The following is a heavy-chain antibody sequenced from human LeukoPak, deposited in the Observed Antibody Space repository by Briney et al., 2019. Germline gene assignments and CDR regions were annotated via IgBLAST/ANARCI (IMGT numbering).Heavy chain of an antibody. V-gene: IGHV3-53*01. CDR1: GFTVSDNY. Sequence: PGGSLRLSCAASGFTVSDNYMSWVRQAPGKGLEWVSVIHSGGSTDYAGSVKGRFTISRDKSKNTLYLQMNSLRAEDTAVYYCAILRNFYYYMDVWGKGTTVTVSS. CDR3: AILRNFYYYMDV. CDR2: IHSGGST. J-gene: IGHJ6*03.